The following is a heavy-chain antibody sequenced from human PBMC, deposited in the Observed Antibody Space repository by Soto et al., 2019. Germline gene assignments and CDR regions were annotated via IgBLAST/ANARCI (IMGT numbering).Heavy chain of an antibody. J-gene: IGHJ4*02. CDR3: ARDPPDFHSAFDY. CDR2: TYYRSKLYN. V-gene: IGHV6-1*01. D-gene: IGHD4-4*01. CDR1: GDSVSSKSAA. Sequence: PSQTLSLTCAISGDSVSSKSAAWNWIRQSPSRGLEWLGRTYYRSKLYNDYAVSVKSRITINPDTSKNQFSLHLSSVTPEDTAVYYCARDPPDFHSAFDYWGQGTLVTVSS.